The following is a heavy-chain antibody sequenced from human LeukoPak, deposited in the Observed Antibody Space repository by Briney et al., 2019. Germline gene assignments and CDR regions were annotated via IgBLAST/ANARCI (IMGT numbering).Heavy chain of an antibody. J-gene: IGHJ4*02. V-gene: IGHV3-7*01. Sequence: PGGSLRLSCAASGFFFSNYWMSWVRQAPGKGLEWVASVRPDGGQAYYLDSIKGRFTIYRDNAENSLYLQMSSLRAEDTAVYYCASVNYGSGSYYSDYWGQGTPVTVSS. CDR1: GFFFSNYW. CDR3: ASVNYGSGSYYSDY. D-gene: IGHD3-10*01. CDR2: VRPDGGQA.